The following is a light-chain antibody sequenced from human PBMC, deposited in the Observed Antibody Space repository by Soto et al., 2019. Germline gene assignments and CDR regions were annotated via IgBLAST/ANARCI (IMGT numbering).Light chain of an antibody. J-gene: IGLJ2*01. Sequence: LTQPPSASGSPGKTVTISCTRSSGSIASNDVQWYQQRPGSAPTTVIYENNQRPSGVPDRFSGSTDGSSNSASLTISGLQTEDEADYYCQSYDSSTVVFGGGTKLTVL. CDR2: ENN. CDR3: QSYDSSTVV. V-gene: IGLV6-57*03. CDR1: SGSIASND.